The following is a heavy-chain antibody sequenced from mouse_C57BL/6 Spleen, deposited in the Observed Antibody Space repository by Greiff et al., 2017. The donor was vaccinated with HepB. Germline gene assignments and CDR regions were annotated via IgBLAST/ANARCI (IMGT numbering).Heavy chain of an antibody. J-gene: IGHJ2*01. CDR1: GYTFTDYN. CDR2: INPNNGGT. CDR3: ARVPSGGGFDY. Sequence: EVQLQQSGPELVKPGASVKMSCTASGYTFTDYNMHWVKQSHGKSLEWIGYINPNNGGTSYNQKFKGKATLTVNNASSTAYMELRSLTSEDSAVYDCARVPSGGGFDYWGQGTTLTVSS. V-gene: IGHV1-22*01.